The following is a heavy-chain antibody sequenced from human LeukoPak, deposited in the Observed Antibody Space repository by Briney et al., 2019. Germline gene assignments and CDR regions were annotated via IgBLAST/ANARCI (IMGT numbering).Heavy chain of an antibody. CDR2: INSSNSYI. CDR3: ARDRSTRLGRGYYGMDV. CDR1: GFTFSSYS. D-gene: IGHD3-10*01. J-gene: IGHJ6*02. Sequence: GGSLRLSCAASGFTFSSYSMNWVRQAPGKGLEWVSSINSSNSYIYYADAVKGRFTISRDNANNSLYLQMNSLRAEDTAVYYCARDRSTRLGRGYYGMDVWGQGTTVTVSS. V-gene: IGHV3-21*01.